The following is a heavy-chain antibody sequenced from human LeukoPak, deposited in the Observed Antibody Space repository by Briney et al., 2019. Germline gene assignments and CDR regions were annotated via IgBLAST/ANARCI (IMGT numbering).Heavy chain of an antibody. CDR3: ARDDIAVAGSN. CDR1: GFTFSSYA. Sequence: PGGSLRLSCGASGFTFSSYAMHWVRQAPGKGLEWVAVISYDGSNKYYADSVKGRFTISRDNSKNTLYLQMNSLRAEDTAVYYCARDDIAVAGSNWGQGTLVTVSS. D-gene: IGHD6-19*01. CDR2: ISYDGSNK. V-gene: IGHV3-30-3*01. J-gene: IGHJ4*02.